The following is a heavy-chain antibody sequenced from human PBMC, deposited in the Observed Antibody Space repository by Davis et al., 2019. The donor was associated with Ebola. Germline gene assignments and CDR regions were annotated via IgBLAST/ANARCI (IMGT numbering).Heavy chain of an antibody. Sequence: ASVKVSCKASGYTFTSYYMHWVRQAPGQGLEWMGIINPSGGSTSYAQKFQGRVAMTRDTSTSTVYMELSSLRSEDTAVYYCARGAHDYSNYASHGYMDVWGKGTTVTVSS. CDR3: ARGAHDYSNYASHGYMDV. V-gene: IGHV1-46*01. D-gene: IGHD4-11*01. CDR2: INPSGGST. J-gene: IGHJ6*03. CDR1: GYTFTSYY.